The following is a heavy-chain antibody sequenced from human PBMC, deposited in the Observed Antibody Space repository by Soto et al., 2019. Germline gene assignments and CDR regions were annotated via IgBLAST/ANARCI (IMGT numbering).Heavy chain of an antibody. CDR3: ARDNGYNAAFDY. V-gene: IGHV4-4*02. CDR2: IYHSGST. Sequence: QVQLQESGQGLVKPSGTLSLTCAVSGGSISSSNWWSWVRQPPGKGLEWIGEIYHSGSTNYNPSLKSRVTRSVDKSKNQLSLKLSSVTAADTAVYYGARDNGYNAAFDYWGQGTLVPVSS. D-gene: IGHD5-12*01. J-gene: IGHJ4*02. CDR1: GGSISSSNW.